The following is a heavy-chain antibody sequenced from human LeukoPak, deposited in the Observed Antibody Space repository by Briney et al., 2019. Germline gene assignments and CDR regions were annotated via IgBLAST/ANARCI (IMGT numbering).Heavy chain of an antibody. Sequence: SETLSLTCTVSGGSISSYYWSRIRQPPGKGLEWIGYIYYSGTTNYNPSLKSRLTISVDTSKNQFSLKLSSVTAADTAVYYCARESPNYYFDYWGQGTLVTVSS. CDR3: ARESPNYYFDY. D-gene: IGHD5-24*01. CDR2: IYYSGTT. CDR1: GGSISSYY. V-gene: IGHV4-59*01. J-gene: IGHJ4*02.